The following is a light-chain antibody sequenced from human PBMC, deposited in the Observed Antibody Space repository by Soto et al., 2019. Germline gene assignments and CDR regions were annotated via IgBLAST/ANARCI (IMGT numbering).Light chain of an antibody. Sequence: QSALTQPRSVSGSPGQSVTISCTGTSSDVGGYNYVSWYQHHPGKAPKVMIYDVTNRPSGVPDRFSGSKSANTASLTISGLQAEDEADYYCCSYAGSYIWVFGGGTQLTVL. CDR1: SSDVGGYNY. CDR3: CSYAGSYIWV. CDR2: DVT. V-gene: IGLV2-11*01. J-gene: IGLJ3*02.